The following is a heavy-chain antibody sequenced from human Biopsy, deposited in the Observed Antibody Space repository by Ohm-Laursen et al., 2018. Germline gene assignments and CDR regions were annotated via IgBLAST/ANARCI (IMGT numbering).Heavy chain of an antibody. J-gene: IGHJ3*02. CDR1: GFTFSSYA. CDR3: ARDTTGYYYAFDI. Sequence: SLRLSCTAPGFTFSSYAMHWVRQAPGKGLEWVALIWYDGSNPYYVDSVKGRFTISRDNSKDILSLEMNSLRAEDTAVYYCARDTTGYYYAFDIWGRGTLVTVSS. V-gene: IGHV3-33*01. CDR2: IWYDGSNP. D-gene: IGHD1-1*01.